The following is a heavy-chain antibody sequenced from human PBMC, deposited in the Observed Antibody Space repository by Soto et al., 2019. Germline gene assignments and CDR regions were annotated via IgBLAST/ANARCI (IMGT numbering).Heavy chain of an antibody. CDR2: ISYDGSNK. V-gene: IGHV3-30-3*01. D-gene: IGHD5-18*01. J-gene: IGHJ6*02. CDR3: ARAAMAYYYYGMDV. CDR1: GFTFSSYA. Sequence: PGGSLRVSCAASGFTFSSYAMHWVRQAPGKGLEWVAVISYDGSNKYYADSVKGRFTISRDNSKNTLYLQMNSLRAEDTAVYYCARAAMAYYYYGMDVWGQGTTVTVSS.